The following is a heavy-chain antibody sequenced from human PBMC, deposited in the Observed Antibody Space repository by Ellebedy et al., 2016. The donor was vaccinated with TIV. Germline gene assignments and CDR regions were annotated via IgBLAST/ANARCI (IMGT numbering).Heavy chain of an antibody. J-gene: IGHJ4*02. V-gene: IGHV3-21*01. CDR2: ISGSRNYK. CDR1: GFTFSDYS. Sequence: GESLKISCAASGFTFSDYSINWVRQAPGKGLEWVSSISGSRNYKYYADSVRGRFTISRDNAKNSVYLQMKSLRGEDTAVYYCARVATSPYYDSLTGYPPHYYFDYWGQGTLVTVSS. CDR3: ARVATSPYYDSLTGYPPHYYFDY. D-gene: IGHD3-9*01.